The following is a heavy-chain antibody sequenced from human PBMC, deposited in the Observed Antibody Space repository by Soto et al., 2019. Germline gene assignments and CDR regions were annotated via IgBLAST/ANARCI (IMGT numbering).Heavy chain of an antibody. J-gene: IGHJ6*02. CDR1: GYSFSSYA. CDR3: ARIPAKKYYYYYVMDV. CDR2: ISTYNGDT. V-gene: IGHV1-18*01. Sequence: ASVKVSCKASGYSFSSYAIIWVRQAPGQGLEWMGWISTYNGDTKYAQKFQGRVTMTTDTSTSTAYMELRSLRSDDTAVYYCARIPAKKYYYYYVMDVWGQGTTVTVSS.